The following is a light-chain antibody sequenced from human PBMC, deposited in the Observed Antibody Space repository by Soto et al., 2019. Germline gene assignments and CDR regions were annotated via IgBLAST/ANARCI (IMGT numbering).Light chain of an antibody. CDR2: DVS. CDR3: SSYTSSSTPVV. J-gene: IGLJ2*01. CDR1: SSDVGGYNY. V-gene: IGLV2-14*01. Sequence: QAVVTQPASGSGSPGQSITISCTGTSSDVGGYNYVYWYQQHPGKAPKLMIYDVSNRPSGVSNRFSGSKAGNTASLAISGLQAEDEADYYYSSYTSSSTPVVFGGGTKLTVL.